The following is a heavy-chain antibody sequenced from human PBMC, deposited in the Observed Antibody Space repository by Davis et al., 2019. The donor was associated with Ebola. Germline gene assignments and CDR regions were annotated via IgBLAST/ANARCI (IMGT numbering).Heavy chain of an antibody. V-gene: IGHV5-51*01. CDR1: GYSFTSYW. Sequence: GESLKISCKGSGYSFTSYWIGWVRQMPGKGLEWMGIIYPGDSDTRYSPSFQGQVTISADKSISTAYLQWSSLKASDTAMYYCARLPAGGDYYYYMDVWGKGTTVTVSS. CDR3: ARLPAGGDYYYYMDV. D-gene: IGHD2-2*01. CDR2: IYPGDSDT. J-gene: IGHJ6*03.